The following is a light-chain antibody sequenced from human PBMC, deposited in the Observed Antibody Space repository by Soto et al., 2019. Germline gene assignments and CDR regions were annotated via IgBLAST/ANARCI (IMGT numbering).Light chain of an antibody. CDR3: NSYTSASTYV. V-gene: IGLV2-14*03. Sequence: QSALTQPASVSGPPGQSITIFCTGTSSDIGIYNFVSWYQQHPGKAPKLMIYNVYSRPSGVSSRFSGSKSGNTASLTISWLQAEDEADYYCNSYTSASTYVFGTGTKVTVL. CDR2: NVY. J-gene: IGLJ1*01. CDR1: SSDIGIYNF.